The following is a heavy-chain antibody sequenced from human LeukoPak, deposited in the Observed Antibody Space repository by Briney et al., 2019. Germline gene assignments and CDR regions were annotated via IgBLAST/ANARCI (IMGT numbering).Heavy chain of an antibody. Sequence: GESLKISYKGSGYSFTSYWIGWVRQMPGKGLEWMGIIYPGDSDTRYSPSFQGQVTISADKSISTAYLQWSSLKASDTAMYYCARHESYYGSGSYPDYWGQGTLVTVSS. CDR1: GYSFTSYW. J-gene: IGHJ4*02. CDR2: IYPGDSDT. CDR3: ARHESYYGSGSYPDY. V-gene: IGHV5-51*01. D-gene: IGHD3-10*01.